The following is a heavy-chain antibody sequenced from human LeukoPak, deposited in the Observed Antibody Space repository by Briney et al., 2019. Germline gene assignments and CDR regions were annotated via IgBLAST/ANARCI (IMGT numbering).Heavy chain of an antibody. D-gene: IGHD3-22*01. CDR2: ISSDGNNK. V-gene: IGHV3-30*03. CDR3: RAATRRLSYYYDY. Sequence: GSSLRLSCAASRFPFSIFGMHWVRQAPGKGLEWVAVISSDGNNKYYADSVRGRFTIARDNSKDTLYLQMSSLRIEDTALYYCRAATRRLSYYYDYWGQGTLVTVSS. J-gene: IGHJ4*02. CDR1: RFPFSIFG.